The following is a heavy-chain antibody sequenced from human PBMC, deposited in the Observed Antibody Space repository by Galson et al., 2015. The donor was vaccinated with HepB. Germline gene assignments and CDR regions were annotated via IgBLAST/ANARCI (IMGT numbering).Heavy chain of an antibody. V-gene: IGHV6-1*01. CDR3: ARGVDVYYFFDY. J-gene: IGHJ4*02. Sequence: CAISGDSVSSNSAAWYWIRQSPSRGLEWLGRTYYRSTWYNDYAISVKSRLTISPDTSKNQFSLHLNSVTLEDTAVYYCARGVDVYYFFDYWGQGTLVTVSS. CDR1: GDSVSSNSAA. D-gene: IGHD5/OR15-5a*01. CDR2: TYYRSTWYN.